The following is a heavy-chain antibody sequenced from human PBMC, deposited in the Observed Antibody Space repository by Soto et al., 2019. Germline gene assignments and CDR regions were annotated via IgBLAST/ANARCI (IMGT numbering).Heavy chain of an antibody. D-gene: IGHD6-13*01. CDR1: GFTFISYG. Sequence: GGSLRHSCAASGFTFISYGMHWVRQAPGKGLEWVAVISYDGSNKYYADSVKGRFTISRDNSKNTLYLQMNSLRAEDTAVYYCAKDPHTSIAAADTLQRHDYWGQGTLVTVSS. CDR3: AKDPHTSIAAADTLQRHDY. V-gene: IGHV3-30*18. J-gene: IGHJ4*02. CDR2: ISYDGSNK.